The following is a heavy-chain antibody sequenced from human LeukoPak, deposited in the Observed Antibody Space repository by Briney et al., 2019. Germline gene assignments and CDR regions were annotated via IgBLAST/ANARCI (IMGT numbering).Heavy chain of an antibody. Sequence: SETLSLTCTVSGGSLSSGGYHWSWFRQPAGKGLQWIGRVHASGSINYNPSLKSRVTISVDTSRTQFSLKVTSMTAADTAVYYCARDPVDGFGFYDYWGQGILVTVSS. CDR3: ARDPVDGFGFYDY. D-gene: IGHD3-10*01. V-gene: IGHV4-61*02. CDR2: VHASGSI. J-gene: IGHJ4*02. CDR1: GGSLSSGGYH.